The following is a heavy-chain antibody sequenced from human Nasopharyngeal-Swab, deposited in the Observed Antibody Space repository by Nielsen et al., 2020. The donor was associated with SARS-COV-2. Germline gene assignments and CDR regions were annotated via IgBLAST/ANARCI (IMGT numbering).Heavy chain of an antibody. V-gene: IGHV4-34*01. CDR2: INHSGST. J-gene: IGHJ6*02. CDR3: ARDLRATIRHWGTYYYGRGV. D-gene: IGHD5-12*01. Sequence: WIRQPPGKGLEWIGEINHSGSTNYNPSLKSRVTISVDTSKNQFSLKLSSVTAADTAVYYCARDLRATIRHWGTYYYGRGVWGQGTTVTVSS.